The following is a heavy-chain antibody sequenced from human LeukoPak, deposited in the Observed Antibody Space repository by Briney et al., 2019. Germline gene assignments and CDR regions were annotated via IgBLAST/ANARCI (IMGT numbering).Heavy chain of an antibody. V-gene: IGHV3-33*01. CDR2: IWYDGSQT. CDR3: AREGLGYCTNGVCYEVFDP. D-gene: IGHD2-8*01. Sequence: GGSLRLSCAVSGFTFSNHGMNWVRQAPGKGLEWVALIWYDGSQTHYADSVKGRFTISRDNSKNLVDLQMNSLRAEDTAVYYCAREGLGYCTNGVCYEVFDPWGQGTLVTVSS. CDR1: GFTFSNHG. J-gene: IGHJ5*02.